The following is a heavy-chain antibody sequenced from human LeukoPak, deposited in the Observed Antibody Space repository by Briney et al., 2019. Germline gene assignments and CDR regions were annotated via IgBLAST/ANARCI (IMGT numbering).Heavy chain of an antibody. CDR2: IYYSGST. CDR3: ARHDLHGSAVAGDAFDI. CDR1: GGSISSSSYY. V-gene: IGHV4-39*01. D-gene: IGHD3-10*01. Sequence: ESSETLSLTCTVSGGSISSSSYYWGWIRQPPGKGLEWIGSIYYSGSTYYNPSLKSRVTISVDTSKNQFSLKLSSVTAADTAVYYCARHDLHGSAVAGDAFDIWGQGTMVTVSS. J-gene: IGHJ3*02.